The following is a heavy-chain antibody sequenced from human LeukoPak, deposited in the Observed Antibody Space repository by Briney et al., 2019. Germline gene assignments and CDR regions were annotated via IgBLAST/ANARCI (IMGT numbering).Heavy chain of an antibody. CDR2: IYYSGST. CDR1: GASISSYY. J-gene: IGHJ4*02. D-gene: IGHD1-20*01. CDR3: ARDSNNYIDY. Sequence: SETLSLTCTVSGASISSYYWSWIRQPPGKGLEWIGCIYYSGSTNYNPSLKSRVTISVDMSKNQFSLKLSSVTAADTAVYYCARDSNNYIDYWGQGIPVTVSS. V-gene: IGHV4-59*01.